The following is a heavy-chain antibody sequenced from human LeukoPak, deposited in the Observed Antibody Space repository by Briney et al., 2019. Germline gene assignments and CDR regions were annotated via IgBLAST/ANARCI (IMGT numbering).Heavy chain of an antibody. Sequence: SETLSLTCTVSGGSISSYYWSWIRQPPGKGLEWIGYIYYSGSTYYNPSLKSRVTISVDTSKNQFSLKLSSVTAADTAVYYCARDNIPSYYYGSGGNMDVWGQGTTVTVSS. CDR1: GGSISSYY. CDR2: IYYSGST. V-gene: IGHV4-59*12. CDR3: ARDNIPSYYYGSGGNMDV. J-gene: IGHJ6*02. D-gene: IGHD3-10*01.